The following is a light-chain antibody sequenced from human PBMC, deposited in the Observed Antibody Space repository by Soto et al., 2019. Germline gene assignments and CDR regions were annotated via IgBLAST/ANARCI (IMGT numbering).Light chain of an antibody. CDR2: SDN. V-gene: IGLV1-44*01. CDR3: SAWDDSLNGRSV. J-gene: IGLJ1*01. CDR1: SSNIGSNT. Sequence: QSVLTQPPSASGTPGQRVTISCSGSSSNIGSNTVNWYQHLPGTAPKLLIYSDNQRPSGAPDRFSGSKSGTSASLAISGLQSEDEADYYCSAWDDSLNGRSVFGTGTKVTVL.